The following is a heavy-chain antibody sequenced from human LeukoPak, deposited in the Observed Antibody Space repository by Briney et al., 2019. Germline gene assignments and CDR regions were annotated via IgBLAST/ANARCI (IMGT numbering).Heavy chain of an antibody. J-gene: IGHJ5*02. CDR2: INPNSGGT. V-gene: IGHV1-2*02. CDR1: EYTFTSYY. CDR3: ASLNPSSDL. Sequence: APVKLSCSPFEYTFTSYYMPTVRQAPGQRLGWMGWINPNSGGTNYGQKFQGRVTMTRDTAISTAYMELSRLRSDDTAVYYCASLNPSSDLGGQGTLVTVSS. D-gene: IGHD2-2*01.